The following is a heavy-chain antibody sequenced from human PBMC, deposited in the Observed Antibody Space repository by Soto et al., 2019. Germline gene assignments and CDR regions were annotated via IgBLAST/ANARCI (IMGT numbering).Heavy chain of an antibody. D-gene: IGHD6-19*01. Sequence: GGSLRLSCAASGFTFSDHYMDWVRQAPGKGLEWVGRSRNKVNSYTTEYAASVKGRFTISRDDSKNSLYLQMNSLKTEDTALYYCTRGAEGTTGAGSLNYYYAMDVWGQGTTVTVSS. CDR2: SRNKVNSYTT. CDR1: GFTFSDHY. J-gene: IGHJ6*02. CDR3: TRGAEGTTGAGSLNYYYAMDV. V-gene: IGHV3-72*01.